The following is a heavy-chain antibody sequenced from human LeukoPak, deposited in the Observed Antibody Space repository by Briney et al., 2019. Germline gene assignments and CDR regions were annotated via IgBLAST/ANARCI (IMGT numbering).Heavy chain of an antibody. V-gene: IGHV5-51*01. Sequence: GESLKISCKGSGYIFTNYWIGWVRQMPGKGLEWMGLIYPGDSDTRYSPSFQGQVTISADKSISTAYLQWSSLKSSDTTMYYCARGSLSRTDAFDIWGQGTMVTVSS. CDR3: ARGSLSRTDAFDI. J-gene: IGHJ3*02. CDR1: GYIFTNYW. CDR2: IYPGDSDT.